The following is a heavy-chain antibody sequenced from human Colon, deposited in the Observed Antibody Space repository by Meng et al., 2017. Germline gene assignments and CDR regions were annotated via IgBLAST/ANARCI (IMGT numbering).Heavy chain of an antibody. CDR2: ARIDYANT. CDR1: GASVRSPDHQ. D-gene: IGHD3-16*01. V-gene: IGHV4-61*08. J-gene: IGHJ4*02. Sequence: QAQLQDSGPVLVRPSETLSLICAVSGASVRSPDHQWGWVRQPPGKGLEWIGYARIDYANTNYNPSLKSRVNVSLDTSKNQFSLNVRSVTAADTAVYYCARDYWGSLDFWGQGILVTVSS. CDR3: ARDYWGSLDF.